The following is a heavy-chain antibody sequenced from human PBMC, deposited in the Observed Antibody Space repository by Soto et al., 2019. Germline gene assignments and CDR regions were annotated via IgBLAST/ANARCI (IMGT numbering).Heavy chain of an antibody. CDR3: ARHGSLRIQLYYYGMDV. V-gene: IGHV1-3*01. D-gene: IGHD4-17*01. CDR2: INAGNGNT. J-gene: IGHJ6*02. CDR1: GYTFTSYA. Sequence: ASVKVSCKASGYTFTSYAMHWVRQAPGQRLEWMGWINAGNGNTKYSQKFQGRVTITRDTSASTAYMELSSLRSEDTAVYYCARHGSLRIQLYYYGMDVWGQGTTVTVSS.